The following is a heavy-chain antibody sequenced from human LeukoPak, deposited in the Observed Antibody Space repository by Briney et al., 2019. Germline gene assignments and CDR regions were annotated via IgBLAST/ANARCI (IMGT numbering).Heavy chain of an antibody. D-gene: IGHD3-22*01. CDR3: ARGARLPYSSVSDY. V-gene: IGHV1-8*01. CDR2: MNPNSGDT. CDR1: GYTFTSYD. J-gene: IGHJ4*02. Sequence: ASVEVSCKTSGYTFTSYDVNWVRQATGQGLEWMGWMNPNSGDTGSVEKFQGRVTMTRNTSISTAYMELSSLRSDDTAVYFCARGARLPYSSVSDYWGQGTLVSVSS.